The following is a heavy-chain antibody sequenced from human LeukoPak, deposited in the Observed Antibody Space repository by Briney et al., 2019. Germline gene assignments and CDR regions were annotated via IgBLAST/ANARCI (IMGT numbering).Heavy chain of an antibody. CDR3: ARLAHSGYDLQYFDY. J-gene: IGHJ4*02. CDR1: GFTFCSKS. D-gene: IGHD5-12*01. CDR2: TSSSSSYI. Sequence: GGSLRLSCAASGFTFCSKSMIWVRQAPGKGREWVSYTSSSSSYIYYADSVKGRFTISRDNAKNSLYLQMNSLRAEDTAVYYCARLAHSGYDLQYFDYWGQGTLVTVSS. V-gene: IGHV3-21*01.